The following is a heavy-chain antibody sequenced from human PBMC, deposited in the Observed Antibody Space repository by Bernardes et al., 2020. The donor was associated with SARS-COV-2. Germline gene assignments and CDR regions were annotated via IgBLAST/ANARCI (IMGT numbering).Heavy chain of an antibody. CDR3: AKEVTSRGDYYYGMDV. Sequence: ASVKVSCKASGYKFTSYGVTWVRRDPGQGLEWMGWISTYNGNTIYAQKFRGRVTLTTDTSTSTAYMEVRSLRSDDTAVYYCAKEVTSRGDYYYGMDVWGQGTTVTVSS. D-gene: IGHD2-21*02. CDR1: GYKFTSYG. J-gene: IGHJ6*02. V-gene: IGHV1-18*01. CDR2: ISTYNGNT.